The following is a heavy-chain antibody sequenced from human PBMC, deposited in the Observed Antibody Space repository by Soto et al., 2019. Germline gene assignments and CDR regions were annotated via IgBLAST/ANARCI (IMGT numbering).Heavy chain of an antibody. J-gene: IGHJ4*02. CDR1: GGSISSGDYY. CDR3: ARRPHTKYPRFDN. D-gene: IGHD1-1*01. CDR2: IYYSGST. V-gene: IGHV4-30-4*01. Sequence: SETLSLTCTVSGGSISSGDYYWSWIRQPPGKGLEWIGYIYYSGSTYYNPSLKSRVTMSVDTSKNQFSLKLSSVTAADTAVYYCARRPHTKYPRFDNWGQGTLVTVSS.